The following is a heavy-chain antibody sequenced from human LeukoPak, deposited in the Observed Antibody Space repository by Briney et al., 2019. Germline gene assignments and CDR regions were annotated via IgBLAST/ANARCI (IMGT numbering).Heavy chain of an antibody. CDR3: AKDMGWRATTVTSYFDY. CDR1: GFTFDDYA. Sequence: PGGSLRLSCAASGFTFDDYAMHWVRQAPGKGLKWVSGISWNSGSIGYADSVKGRFTISRDNAKNSLYLQMNSLRAEDTALYYCAKDMGWRATTVTSYFDYWGQGTLVTVSS. D-gene: IGHD4-17*01. CDR2: ISWNSGSI. V-gene: IGHV3-9*01. J-gene: IGHJ4*02.